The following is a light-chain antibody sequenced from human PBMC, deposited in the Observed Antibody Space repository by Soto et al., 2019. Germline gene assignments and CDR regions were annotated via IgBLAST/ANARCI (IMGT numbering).Light chain of an antibody. V-gene: IGKV4-1*01. CDR2: WAS. J-gene: IGKJ4*01. CDR1: QSVLYSSNNKNY. Sequence: DIVMTQSPDSLAVSLGERATINCKSSQSVLYSSNNKNYLAWYQQQPGQPPKLLIYWASTRESRVPDRVSGSGSGTDFTLTISSLQAEDVAVYYCQTYSSTPLTFGGGTKVEIK. CDR3: QTYSSTPLT.